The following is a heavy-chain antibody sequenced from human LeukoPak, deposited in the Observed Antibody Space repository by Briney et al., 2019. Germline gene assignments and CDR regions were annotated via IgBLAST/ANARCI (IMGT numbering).Heavy chain of an antibody. CDR3: AARGHWNSPFDY. J-gene: IGHJ4*02. CDR1: GGSISSGDYY. D-gene: IGHD1-1*01. V-gene: IGHV4-30-4*08. CDR2: IYYSGST. Sequence: SQTLSLTCTVSGGSISSGDYYWSWIRQPPGKGLEWVGYIYYSGSTYYNPSLKSRVTISVDTSKNQFSLKLSSVTAADTAVYYCAARGHWNSPFDYWGQGTLVTVSS.